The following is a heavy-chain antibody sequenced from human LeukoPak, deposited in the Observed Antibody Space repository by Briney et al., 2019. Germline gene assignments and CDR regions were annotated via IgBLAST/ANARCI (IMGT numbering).Heavy chain of an antibody. Sequence: PSETLSLTCIVSGGSISSSYCSWIRQPAGKGLEWIGRIYTTGSTDSTDFNPSLKSRVTMSVDTSKNQFSLKLGSVTAADTAVYYCAGFGAGSYYWGQGTLVTVSS. D-gene: IGHD3-10*01. CDR1: GGSISSSY. CDR3: AGFGAGSYY. CDR2: IYTTGSTDST. V-gene: IGHV4-4*07. J-gene: IGHJ4*02.